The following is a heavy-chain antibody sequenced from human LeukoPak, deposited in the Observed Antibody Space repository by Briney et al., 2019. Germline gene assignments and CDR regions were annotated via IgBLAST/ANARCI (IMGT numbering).Heavy chain of an antibody. V-gene: IGHV1-8*01. J-gene: IGHJ4*02. D-gene: IGHD3-9*01. CDR2: MNPNSGNT. CDR3: ARPSAGYYIRSMGY. CDR1: GYTFTSYD. Sequence: GASVKVSCKASGYTFTSYDINWVRQATGQGLEWMGWMNPNSGNTGYAQKFQGRVTMTRNTSISTAYMELSSLRSEDTAVYYCARPSAGYYIRSMGYWGQGTLVTVPS.